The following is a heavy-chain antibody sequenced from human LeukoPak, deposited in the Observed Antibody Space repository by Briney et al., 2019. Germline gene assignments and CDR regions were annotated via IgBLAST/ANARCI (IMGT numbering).Heavy chain of an antibody. J-gene: IGHJ4*02. CDR2: ISGSGGST. CDR1: GFTFSSYA. D-gene: IGHD3-10*01. V-gene: IGHV3-23*01. CDR3: AKGRYGSGSPGRYDY. Sequence: GGSLRLSRAASGFTFSSYAMSWVRQAPGKGLEWVSAISGSGGSTYYADSVKGRFTISRDNSKNTLYLQMNSLRAEDTAVYYCAKGRYGSGSPGRYDYWGQGTLVTVSS.